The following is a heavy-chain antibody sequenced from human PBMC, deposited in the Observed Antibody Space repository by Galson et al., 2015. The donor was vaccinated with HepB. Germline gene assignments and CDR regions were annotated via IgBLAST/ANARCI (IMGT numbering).Heavy chain of an antibody. CDR1: GGSISSSSYC. CDR3: ARRHGDCSSTSCYAGIRFDP. D-gene: IGHD2-2*01. J-gene: IGHJ5*02. V-gene: IGHV4-39*01. Sequence: ETLSLTCTVSGGSISSSSYCWGWIRQPPGKGLEWIGSIYYSGSTYYNPSLKSRVTISVDTSKNQFSLKLSSVTAADTAVYYCARRHGDCSSTSCYAGIRFDPWGQGTLVTVSS. CDR2: IYYSGST.